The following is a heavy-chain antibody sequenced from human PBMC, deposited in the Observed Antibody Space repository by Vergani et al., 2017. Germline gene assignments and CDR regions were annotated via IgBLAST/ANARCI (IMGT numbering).Heavy chain of an antibody. CDR1: GFTFSSYA. V-gene: IGHV3-23*01. CDR2: IRGSGGST. D-gene: IGHD3-16*01. J-gene: IGHJ4*02. CDR3: AKVGWDDSYVDY. Sequence: EVQLLESGGGLVQPGGSLRLSCAASGFTFSSYAMSWVRQAPGKGLEWVSAIRGSGGSTYYADSVKGRFTISRDNSKNTLYLQMNSLRAEDTAVYYCAKVGWDDSYVDYWGQGTLVTVSS.